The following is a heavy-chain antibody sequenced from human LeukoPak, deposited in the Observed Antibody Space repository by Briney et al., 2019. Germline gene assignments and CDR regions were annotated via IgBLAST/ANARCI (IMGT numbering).Heavy chain of an antibody. Sequence: GASVKVSCEASGYTFTAYYVHWVRQAPGQGLQWMGWINPNSGGTKYAQKFQGRVAMTRDTSLSTAYMDLSRLTSDDTAVYYCARDWPGISLHFDLWGRGTLITVSS. J-gene: IGHJ2*01. CDR1: GYTFTAYY. D-gene: IGHD2-15*01. CDR2: INPNSGGT. V-gene: IGHV1-2*02. CDR3: ARDWPGISLHFDL.